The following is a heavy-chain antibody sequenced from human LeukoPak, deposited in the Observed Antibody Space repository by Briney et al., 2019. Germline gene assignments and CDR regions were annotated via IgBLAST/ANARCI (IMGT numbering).Heavy chain of an antibody. CDR2: INQGGSEE. CDR1: GFTFSSYW. J-gene: IGHJ4*02. D-gene: IGHD6-19*01. CDR3: ARGRYSSGWYGYFDY. Sequence: GGSLRLSCAASGFTFSSYWMSWVRQAPGKGLEWVANINQGGSEEYYVDSVKGRFTISRDNAKNSLYLQINSLRAEDTAVYYCARGRYSSGWYGYFDYWGQRTLVTVSS. V-gene: IGHV3-7*04.